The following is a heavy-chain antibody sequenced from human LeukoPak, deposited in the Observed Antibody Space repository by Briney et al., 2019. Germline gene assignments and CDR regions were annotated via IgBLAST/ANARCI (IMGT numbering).Heavy chain of an antibody. D-gene: IGHD2-15*01. J-gene: IGHJ4*02. CDR2: ISSSSTI. V-gene: IGHV3-48*02. CDR3: ARSSGALDY. CDR1: GFTFSSYS. Sequence: PGGPLRLSCAASGFTFSSYSMNWVRQAPGKGLEWVSYISSSSTIYYADSVKGRFTISRDNAKNSLYLQMNSLRDEDTAVYYCARSSGALDYWGQGTLVTVSS.